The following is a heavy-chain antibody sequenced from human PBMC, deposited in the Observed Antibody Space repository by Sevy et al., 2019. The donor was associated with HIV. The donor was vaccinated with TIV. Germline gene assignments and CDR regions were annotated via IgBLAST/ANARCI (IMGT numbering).Heavy chain of an antibody. CDR2: ISSSSSYL. CDR1: GFTFSSYS. J-gene: IGHJ4*02. CDR3: ARDHVLGRPHFFRSTTGFDY. V-gene: IGHV3-21*01. Sequence: GGSLRLSCAASGFTFSSYSMNWVRQAPGKGLEWVSSISSSSSYLYYADSVKGRFTISRDNAKNSLYLQMNSLRAEDTAVYYCARDHVLGRPHFFRSTTGFDYWGQGTLVTVSS. D-gene: IGHD3-3*01.